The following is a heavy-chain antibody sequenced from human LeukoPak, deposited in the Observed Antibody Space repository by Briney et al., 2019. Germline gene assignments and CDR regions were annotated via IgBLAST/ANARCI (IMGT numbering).Heavy chain of an antibody. Sequence: PGGSLRLSCVASGLTFSNSAMTWVRQPPGKGLEWVSIITDSGSSTFYADSVKGRFTISRDTSINTLFLQMNSLGVGDTAVYYCATVGGSCASSNCYVYFDFWGQGTLVTVSS. D-gene: IGHD2-2*01. V-gene: IGHV3-23*01. CDR1: GLTFSNSA. CDR2: ITDSGSST. CDR3: ATVGGSCASSNCYVYFDF. J-gene: IGHJ4*02.